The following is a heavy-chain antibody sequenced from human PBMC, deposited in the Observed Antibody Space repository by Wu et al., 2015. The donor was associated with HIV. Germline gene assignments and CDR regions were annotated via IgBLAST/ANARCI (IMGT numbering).Heavy chain of an antibody. CDR3: ARDYGGFSFISTTLNWFDP. CDR2: INPNNDAT. D-gene: IGHD4-23*01. Sequence: QVQLVQSGAEVKKPGASVKVSCKASGYNFIGYYIHWVRQAPGQGPEWMGWINPNNDATNYAQNFQGRVTMTLDTSISTAYMEISRLRSDDTAVYYCARDYGGFSFISTTLNWFDPWGQGTLVTVSS. CDR1: GYNFIGYY. J-gene: IGHJ5*02. V-gene: IGHV1-2*02.